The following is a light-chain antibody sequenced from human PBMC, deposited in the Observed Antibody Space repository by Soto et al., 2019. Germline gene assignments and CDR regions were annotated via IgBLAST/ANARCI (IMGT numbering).Light chain of an antibody. CDR1: QSISSFY. V-gene: IGKV3-20*01. Sequence: EIVLTQSPGTLSLSPGERATLSCRASQSISSFYLAWYQQTPGQAPRLLIYDASSRAAGIPDRFSGGGSGTDFTLTISKQEPEDFGVYYCQQYGGSPRTFGQGTKVEIK. CDR2: DAS. J-gene: IGKJ1*01. CDR3: QQYGGSPRT.